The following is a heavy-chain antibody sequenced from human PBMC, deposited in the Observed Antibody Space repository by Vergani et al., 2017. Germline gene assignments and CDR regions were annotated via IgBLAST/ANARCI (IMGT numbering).Heavy chain of an antibody. CDR1: GFTFSNAW. Sequence: EVQLVESGGGLVKPGGSLRLSCAASGFTFSNAWMSWVRPAPGEGLEWVGRIKSKTDGGPTDYAAPVKGRFTISRDDSKNTLYLQMNSLKTEDTAVYYCTTGGLGISGGNYWGQGTLVTVSS. D-gene: IGHD3-3*02. CDR2: IKSKTDGGPT. CDR3: TTGGLGISGGNY. V-gene: IGHV3-15*01. J-gene: IGHJ4*02.